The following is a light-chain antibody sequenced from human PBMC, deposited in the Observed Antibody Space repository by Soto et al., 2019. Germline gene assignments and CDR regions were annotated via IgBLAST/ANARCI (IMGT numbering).Light chain of an antibody. CDR3: QQDTTWPPWT. Sequence: EIVMTQSPATLSVSPGERATLSCRASQSVNSNLAWYQQKPGQAPRLLIYGASTRATGIPARFSGSGSGTAVTPTIRSLQSEDVDVYYCQQDTTWPPWTFGQGTKVEI. CDR1: QSVNSN. V-gene: IGKV3-15*01. J-gene: IGKJ1*01. CDR2: GAS.